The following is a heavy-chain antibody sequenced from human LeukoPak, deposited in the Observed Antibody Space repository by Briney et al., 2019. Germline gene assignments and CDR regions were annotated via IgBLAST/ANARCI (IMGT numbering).Heavy chain of an antibody. Sequence: GGSLRLSCAASGFTFSSYEMNWVRQAPGKGLEWVSYISSSGSTIYYADSVKGRFTISRDNSKNTLYLQMNSLRAEDTAVYYCAKDQYVFFWDAFDIWGQGTMVTVSS. CDR1: GFTFSSYE. CDR3: AKDQYVFFWDAFDI. D-gene: IGHD3-3*01. CDR2: ISSSGSTI. V-gene: IGHV3-48*03. J-gene: IGHJ3*02.